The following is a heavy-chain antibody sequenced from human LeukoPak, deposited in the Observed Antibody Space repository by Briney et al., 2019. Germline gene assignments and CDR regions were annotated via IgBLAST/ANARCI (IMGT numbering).Heavy chain of an antibody. D-gene: IGHD3-22*01. J-gene: IGHJ3*02. V-gene: IGHV4-39*01. CDR3: ARLWAYYDSSFAYAFDI. Sequence: PSETLSLTCTVSGGSISSSSYYWGWLRQPPGTGLEWIGSIYYSGSTYYNPSLKSRVTISVDTSKNQFSLKLSSVTAADTAVYYCARLWAYYDSSFAYAFDIWGQGTMVTVSS. CDR2: IYYSGST. CDR1: GGSISSSSYY.